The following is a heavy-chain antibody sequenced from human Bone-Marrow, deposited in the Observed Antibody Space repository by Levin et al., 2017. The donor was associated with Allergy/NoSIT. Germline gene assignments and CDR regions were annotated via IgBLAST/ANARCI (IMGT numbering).Heavy chain of an antibody. CDR2: IRDNGGRT. V-gene: IGHV3-23*01. J-gene: IGHJ4*02. Sequence: QSGGSLRLSCAASGFTFTNYDMSWVRQAPGKGLEWVSAIRDNGGRTFYADTVKGRFTISRDNSRNTVSLQMNSLRAEDTAVYYCVPGIAVTGSPTDYWGQGTLVTVSS. CDR1: GFTFTNYD. D-gene: IGHD6-19*01. CDR3: VPGIAVTGSPTDY.